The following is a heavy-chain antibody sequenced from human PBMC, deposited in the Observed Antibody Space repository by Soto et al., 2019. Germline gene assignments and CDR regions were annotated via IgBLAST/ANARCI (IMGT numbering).Heavy chain of an antibody. CDR1: GFSLSTRGVG. CDR2: IYWQDNK. D-gene: IGHD1-26*01. Sequence: QITLKESGPTLVKPTQALTLTCTFTGFSLSTRGVGVGWTRQTPGKALEWLALIYWQDNKHYSPSLKSSLTITEDTAKNQVALTTTSMETIETATYYCGRKGPELLPCDTWGQGTMVTVSS. CDR3: GRKGPELLPCDT. J-gene: IGHJ3*02. V-gene: IGHV2-5*01.